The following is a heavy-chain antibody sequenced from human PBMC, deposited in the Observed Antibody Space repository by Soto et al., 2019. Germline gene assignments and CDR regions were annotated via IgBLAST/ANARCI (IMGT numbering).Heavy chain of an antibody. CDR1: GFTFSSYA. V-gene: IGHV3-23*01. Sequence: GGSLRLSCAASGFTFSSYAMTWVRQAPGKGLEWVSAVSVSGSSTYYADSVKGRFTISRDNSKNTLYLQMNSLRAEDTAVYYCAKGRASDCPGCTQDYWGQGTLVTVSS. D-gene: IGHD2-21*02. CDR2: VSVSGSST. CDR3: AKGRASDCPGCTQDY. J-gene: IGHJ4*02.